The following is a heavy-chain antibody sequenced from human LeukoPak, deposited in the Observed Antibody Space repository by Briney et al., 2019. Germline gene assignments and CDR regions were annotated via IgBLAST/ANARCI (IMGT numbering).Heavy chain of an antibody. CDR3: AKDMGAAASYYYYYGMDV. D-gene: IGHD6-13*01. CDR2: ISGDGGST. J-gene: IGHJ6*02. V-gene: IGHV3-43*02. CDR1: GFTFDDYA. Sequence: GGSLRLSCAASGFTFDDYAMHWVRQAPGKGLEWVSLISGDGGSTYYADSVKGRFTISGDNSKNSLYLQMNSLRTEDTALYYCAKDMGAAASYYYYYGMDVWGQGTTVTVSS.